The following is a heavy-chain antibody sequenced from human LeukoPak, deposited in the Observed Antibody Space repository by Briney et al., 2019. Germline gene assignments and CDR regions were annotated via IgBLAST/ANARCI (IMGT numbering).Heavy chain of an antibody. Sequence: GGSLRLSCAASGFSFSDHSINWIRQVPGKGLEWLSYISSSSSTTYYADSVQGRFTISRDNAKNAVYLQMNSLRAEDTAVYYCARGQQLRDDAFDIWGQGTMVTVSS. CDR3: ARGQQLRDDAFDI. CDR2: ISSSSSTT. D-gene: IGHD6-13*01. CDR1: GFSFSDHS. J-gene: IGHJ3*02. V-gene: IGHV3-48*04.